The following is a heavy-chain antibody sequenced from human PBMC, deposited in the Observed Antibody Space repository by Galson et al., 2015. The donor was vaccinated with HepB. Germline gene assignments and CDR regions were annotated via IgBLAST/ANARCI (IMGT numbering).Heavy chain of an antibody. Sequence: SVKVSCKASGGTFSRYTISWVRQAPGQGLEWMGGITPMFGTAKYAQKFQGRVTITADESTSTAYMELSNLRSEDTALYYCATSLSSGWLDDGFDMWGQGTMVTVSS. CDR1: GGTFSRYT. CDR3: ATSLSSGWLDDGFDM. V-gene: IGHV1-69*13. J-gene: IGHJ3*02. D-gene: IGHD6-19*01. CDR2: ITPMFGTA.